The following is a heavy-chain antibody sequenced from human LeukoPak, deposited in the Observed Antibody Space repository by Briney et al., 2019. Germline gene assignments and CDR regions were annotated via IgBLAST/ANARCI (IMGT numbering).Heavy chain of an antibody. D-gene: IGHD6-13*01. CDR3: ARDRSLTSSSLHGFDY. CDR1: GFTFSSYT. J-gene: IGHJ4*02. Sequence: GGPLRLSCATSGFTFSSYTMIWLPQAPGKGLEWVSSIYSGKTYLVYADSVKSRFTISRDNTKTSLYLQMNSLSAEDAALYYCARDRSLTSSSLHGFDYSGEGTQVTVCS. V-gene: IGHV3-21*01. CDR2: IYSGKTYL.